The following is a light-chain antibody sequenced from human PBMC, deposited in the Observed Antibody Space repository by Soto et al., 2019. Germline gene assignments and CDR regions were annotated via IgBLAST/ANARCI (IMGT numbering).Light chain of an antibody. CDR1: SSDVGGYNY. CDR3: SSYTSSSTYV. CDR2: EVS. Sequence: QSALTQPASGSGSPGQSITISCTGTSSDVGGYNYVSWYQQHPGKAPKLMIYEVSNRPSGVSNRFSGSKSGNTASLTISGLQAEDEADSYCSSYTSSSTYVSGTGTKGTAL. J-gene: IGLJ1*01. V-gene: IGLV2-14*01.